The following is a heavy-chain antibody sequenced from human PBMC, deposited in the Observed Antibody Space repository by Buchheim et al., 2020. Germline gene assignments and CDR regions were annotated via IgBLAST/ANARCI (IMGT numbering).Heavy chain of an antibody. CDR1: GFTFSSYG. CDR3: AKDLKDIVLVPAASGYYYYGMDV. CDR2: ISYDGSNK. J-gene: IGHJ6*02. D-gene: IGHD2-2*01. V-gene: IGHV3-30*18. Sequence: QVQLVESGGGVVQPGRSLRLSCAASGFTFSSYGMHWVRQAPGKGLEWVAVISYDGSNKYYADSVKGRFTISRDNSKNTLYLQMNSLRAEDTAVYYCAKDLKDIVLVPAASGYYYYGMDVWGQGTT.